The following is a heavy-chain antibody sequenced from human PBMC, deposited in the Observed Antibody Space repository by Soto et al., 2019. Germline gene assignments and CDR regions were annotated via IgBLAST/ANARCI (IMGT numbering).Heavy chain of an antibody. CDR1: GFTFSSYG. CDR2: VSYDGSNK. D-gene: IGHD1-26*01. V-gene: IGHV3-30*18. Sequence: QGQLVESGGGVVQPGRSLRLSCAASGFTFSSYGMHWVRQAPGKGLEWVAVVSYDGSNKYYADSVKGRFTISRDNSRNTLYLQMTSLRAEEKAVYYCAKDQSVGAPTYSAFHISGRGTMVSDCS. J-gene: IGHJ3*02. CDR3: AKDQSVGAPTYSAFHI.